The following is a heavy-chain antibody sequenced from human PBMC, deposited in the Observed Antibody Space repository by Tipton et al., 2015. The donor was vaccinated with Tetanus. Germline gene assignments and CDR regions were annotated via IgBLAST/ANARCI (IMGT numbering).Heavy chain of an antibody. CDR2: IIPIFGTA. J-gene: IGHJ6*02. D-gene: IGHD5-24*01. CDR3: ARSSGDGYGSGYYGMDV. V-gene: IGHV1-69*01. Sequence: QVQLVQSGAEVKKPGSSVKVSCKASGGTFSSYAISWVRQAPGQGLEWMGGIIPIFGTANYAQKFQGRVTITADESTSTAYMELSSLRSEDTAVYYCARSSGDGYGSGYYGMDVWGQGTTVTVSS. CDR1: GGTFSSYA.